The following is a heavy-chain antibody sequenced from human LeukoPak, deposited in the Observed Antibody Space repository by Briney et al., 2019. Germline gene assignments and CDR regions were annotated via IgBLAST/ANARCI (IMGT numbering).Heavy chain of an antibody. D-gene: IGHD5-18*01. J-gene: IGHJ2*01. V-gene: IGHV1-69*13. CDR2: IIPIFGTA. CDR1: GGTFSSYA. CDR3: ARDRLLYSERTDNWYFDL. Sequence: SVEVSCKASGGTFSSYAISWVRQAPGQGLEWMGGIIPIFGTANYAQKFQGRVTITADESTSTAYMELSSLRSEDTAVYYCARDRLLYSERTDNWYFDLWGRGTLVTVSS.